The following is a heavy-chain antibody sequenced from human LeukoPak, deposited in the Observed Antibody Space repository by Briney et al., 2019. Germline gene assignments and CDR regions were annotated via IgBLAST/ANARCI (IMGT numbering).Heavy chain of an antibody. CDR3: TTDEITMIVVVISDDAFDI. J-gene: IGHJ3*02. Sequence: GGSLRLSCAASGFTFSNAWMSWVRQAPGKGLELVCRIKSKTDGGTTDYAALVKGRFTISRDDSKNTLYLQMNSLKTEDTAVYYCTTDEITMIVVVISDDAFDIWGQGTMVTVSS. V-gene: IGHV3-15*01. CDR2: IKSKTDGGTT. CDR1: GFTFSNAW. D-gene: IGHD3-22*01.